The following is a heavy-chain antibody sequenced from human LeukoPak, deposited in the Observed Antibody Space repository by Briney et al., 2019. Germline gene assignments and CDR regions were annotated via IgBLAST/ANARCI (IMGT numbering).Heavy chain of an antibody. V-gene: IGHV4-61*02. CDR3: ARDHLGRRGYCSGGSCYYDAFDI. D-gene: IGHD2-15*01. J-gene: IGHJ3*02. CDR1: GGSISSGSYY. Sequence: SETLSLTCTVSGGSISSGSYYWSWIRQPAGKGLEWIGRIYTSGSTNYNPSLKSRVTISVDTSKNQFSLKLSSVTAADTAVYYCARDHLGRRGYCSGGSCYYDAFDIWGQGTMVTVSS. CDR2: IYTSGST.